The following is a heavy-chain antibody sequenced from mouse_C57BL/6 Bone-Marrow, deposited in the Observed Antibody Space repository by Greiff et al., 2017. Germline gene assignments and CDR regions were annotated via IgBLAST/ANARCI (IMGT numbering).Heavy chain of an antibody. D-gene: IGHD2-14*01. V-gene: IGHV1-63*01. CDR3: ARRGTYYLDY. Sequence: QVQLQQSGAELVRPGTSVKMSCKASGYTFTNYWIGWVKQRPGHGLEWIGDIYPGGGYTNYNEQFKGKATLTADKSYSTACMQCSSRTSADSAIYYCARRGTYYLDYWGQGTTLTVSS. J-gene: IGHJ2*01. CDR2: IYPGGGYT. CDR1: GYTFTNYW.